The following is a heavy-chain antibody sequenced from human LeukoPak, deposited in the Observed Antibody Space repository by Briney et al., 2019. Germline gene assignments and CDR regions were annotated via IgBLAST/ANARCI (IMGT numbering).Heavy chain of an antibody. CDR1: GYTFTSYG. Sequence: ASVKVSCKASGYTFTSYGISWVRQAPGQGLEWMGWISAYNGNTNYAQKLQGRVTMTTDTSTSTAFMEVRSLRSDDTAVYYCATVATDYYGSGSYSGFDYWGQGTLVTVSS. J-gene: IGHJ4*02. D-gene: IGHD3-10*01. CDR2: ISAYNGNT. V-gene: IGHV1-18*01. CDR3: ATVATDYYGSGSYSGFDY.